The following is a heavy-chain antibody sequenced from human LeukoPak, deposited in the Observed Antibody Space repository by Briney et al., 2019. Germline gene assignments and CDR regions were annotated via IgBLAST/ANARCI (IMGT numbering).Heavy chain of an antibody. J-gene: IGHJ4*02. D-gene: IGHD1-26*01. CDR1: GGSFSGYY. CDR3: ARRSQVGANLDY. Sequence: PSETLSLTCAVYGGSFSGYYWSWIRQPPGKGLEWIGYIYYSGSTNYNPSLKSRVTISVDTSKNQFSLKLSSVTAADTAVYYCARRSQVGANLDYWGQGTLVTVSS. CDR2: IYYSGST. V-gene: IGHV4-59*01.